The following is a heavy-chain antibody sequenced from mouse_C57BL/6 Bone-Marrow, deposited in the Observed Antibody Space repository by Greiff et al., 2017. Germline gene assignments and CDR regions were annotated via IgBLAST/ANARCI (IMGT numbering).Heavy chain of an antibody. CDR2: INYDGSST. D-gene: IGHD4-1*02. Sequence: EVKLVESEGGLVQPGSSMKLSCTASGFTFSDYYMAWVRQVPEKGLEWVANINYDGSSTYYLDSLKSRFIISRDNAKNILYLQMSRLKSEDTATYYCARDSTGTKYFDYWGQGTTLTVSS. V-gene: IGHV5-16*01. J-gene: IGHJ2*01. CDR1: GFTFSDYY. CDR3: ARDSTGTKYFDY.